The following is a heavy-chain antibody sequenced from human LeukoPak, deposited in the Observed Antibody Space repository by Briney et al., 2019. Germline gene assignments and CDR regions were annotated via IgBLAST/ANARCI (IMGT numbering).Heavy chain of an antibody. V-gene: IGHV4-59*01. J-gene: IGHJ6*03. CDR2: IYYSGST. Sequence: PSETLCLTCAASGGSISSYYWSWIRQPPGKGLEWIGDIYYSGSTNYNPSLKRRVTISVDTSKNQFSLKLSSVTAADTAVYYCARVGTREIYGDYDPSDYYYYMDVWGKGTTVTVSS. D-gene: IGHD4-17*01. CDR1: GGSISSYY. CDR3: ARVGTREIYGDYDPSDYYYYMDV.